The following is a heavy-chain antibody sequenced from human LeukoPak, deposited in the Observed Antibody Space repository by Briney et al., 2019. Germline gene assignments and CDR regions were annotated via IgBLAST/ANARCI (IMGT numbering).Heavy chain of an antibody. J-gene: IGHJ5*02. Sequence: GASVKVSCKASGYTFTDYYMHWVRQAPGQGLEWMGRISPNSGGTKYAQKFQGRVTMTRDTSISTAYMELSSLRSDDTAFYYCARAPPNSGSYYRLHSWFDPWGQGALVTVSS. CDR3: ARAPPNSGSYYRLHSWFDP. V-gene: IGHV1-2*06. CDR1: GYTFTDYY. D-gene: IGHD3-10*01. CDR2: ISPNSGGT.